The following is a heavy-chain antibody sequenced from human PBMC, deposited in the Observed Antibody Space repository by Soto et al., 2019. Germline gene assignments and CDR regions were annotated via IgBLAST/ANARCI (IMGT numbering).Heavy chain of an antibody. Sequence: EVQLVESGGGLVKPGGSLRLSCAASGFTFSSYSMNWVRQAPGKGLDWVSSISSSSSYTYYADSVKGRFTISRYNAKNSLYLQMNSLRAEDTAVYYCAIDHIAAPGSYYMDVWGKGTTVTVSS. J-gene: IGHJ6*03. CDR3: AIDHIAAPGSYYMDV. V-gene: IGHV3-21*01. CDR2: ISSSSSYT. D-gene: IGHD3-10*01. CDR1: GFTFSSYS.